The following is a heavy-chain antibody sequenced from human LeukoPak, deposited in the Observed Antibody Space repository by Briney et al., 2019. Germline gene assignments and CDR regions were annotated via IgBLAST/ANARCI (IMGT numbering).Heavy chain of an antibody. Sequence: GGSLRLSCAASGFTVSSNYMSWVRQAPGKGLEWVSVIYSGGSTYYADSVKGRFTISRDNSKNTLYLQMNSLRAEDTAVYYCAKDIGMKVVVIDYWSQGTLVTVSS. J-gene: IGHJ4*02. D-gene: IGHD3-22*01. CDR1: GFTVSSNY. CDR2: IYSGGST. V-gene: IGHV3-53*05. CDR3: AKDIGMKVVVIDY.